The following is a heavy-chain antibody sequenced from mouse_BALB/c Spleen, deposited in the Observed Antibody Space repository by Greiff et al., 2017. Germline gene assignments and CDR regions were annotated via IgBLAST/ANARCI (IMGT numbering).Heavy chain of an antibody. V-gene: IGHV1-14*01. CDR2: INPYNDGT. J-gene: IGHJ4*01. Sequence: EVQLQQSGPELVKPGASVKMSCKASGYTFTSYVMHWVKQKPGQGLEWIGYINPYNDGTKYNEKFKGKATLTSDKSSSTAYMELSSLTSEDSAVYYCARGGGYYENYAMDYWGQGTSVTVSS. CDR1: GYTFTSYV. D-gene: IGHD2-3*01. CDR3: ARGGGYYENYAMDY.